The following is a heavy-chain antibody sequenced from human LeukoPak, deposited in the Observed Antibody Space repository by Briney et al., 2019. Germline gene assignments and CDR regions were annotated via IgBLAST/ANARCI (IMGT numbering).Heavy chain of an antibody. D-gene: IGHD3-3*01. CDR3: ARAITIFDYYYMDV. CDR1: GYTFSSYD. V-gene: IGHV1-8*01. Sequence: ASVKVSCKASGYTFSSYDINWVRQATGQGLERMGWMNPKSGNTVYAQKFQGRLTLTRDISISTAYMELSSLRSEDTAVYFCARAITIFDYYYMDVWGKGTTVTVSS. CDR2: MNPKSGNT. J-gene: IGHJ6*03.